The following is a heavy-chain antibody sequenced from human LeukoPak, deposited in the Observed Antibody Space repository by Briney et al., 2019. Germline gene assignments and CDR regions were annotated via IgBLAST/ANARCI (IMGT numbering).Heavy chain of an antibody. V-gene: IGHV3-53*01. Sequence: GGSLRLSCAASGFTVSSNYMSWVRQAPGKGLEWVSVIYSGGSTYYADSVKGRFTISRDNSKNTLYLQMNSLRAEDTAVYYCARGSSWDPDAFDIWGQGTMVTVSS. D-gene: IGHD6-13*01. J-gene: IGHJ3*02. CDR1: GFTVSSNY. CDR3: ARGSSWDPDAFDI. CDR2: IYSGGST.